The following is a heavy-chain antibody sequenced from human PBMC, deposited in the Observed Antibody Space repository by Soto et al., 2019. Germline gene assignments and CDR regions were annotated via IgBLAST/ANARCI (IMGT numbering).Heavy chain of an antibody. CDR1: GGSFSGYY. CDR2: INHSGST. D-gene: IGHD3-16*02. V-gene: IGHV4-34*01. J-gene: IGHJ4*02. Sequence: SETLSLTCAVYGGSFSGYYWSWIRQPPGKGLEWIGEINHSGSTNYNPSLKSRVTISVDTSKNQFSLKLSSVTAADTAVYYCARTPHDYIWGSYRRHFDYWGQGTLVTVSS. CDR3: ARTPHDYIWGSYRRHFDY.